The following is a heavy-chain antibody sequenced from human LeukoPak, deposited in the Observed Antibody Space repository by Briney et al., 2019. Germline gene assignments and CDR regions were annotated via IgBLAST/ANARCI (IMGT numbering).Heavy chain of an antibody. CDR2: ISGNSYHI. D-gene: IGHD7-27*01. CDR3: ASSTLGYFDY. J-gene: IGHJ4*01. Sequence: PGGSLRLSCAASGFTFSTCSMFWVRQAPGNGLEWVSAISGNSYHIYYADSVKGRFTISRDNAKNSLYLQRNTLRGEDTAVYYCASSTLGYFDYWGHGTLVTVSS. V-gene: IGHV3-21*01. CDR1: GFTFSTCS.